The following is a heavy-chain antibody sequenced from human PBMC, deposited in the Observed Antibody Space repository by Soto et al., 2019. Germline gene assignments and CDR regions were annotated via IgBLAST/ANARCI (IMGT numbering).Heavy chain of an antibody. J-gene: IGHJ4*02. V-gene: IGHV4-34*01. CDR1: GGPFSGYY. CDR2: INHSGST. D-gene: IGHD4-17*01. CDR3: ASLTTVTTADY. Sequence: SETLSLTCAVYGGPFSGYYWSWIRQPPGKGLEWIGEINHSGSTNYNPSLKNRVTISVDTSKNQFSLRLNSVTAADTAVYYCASLTTVTTADYWGQGTLVTVSS.